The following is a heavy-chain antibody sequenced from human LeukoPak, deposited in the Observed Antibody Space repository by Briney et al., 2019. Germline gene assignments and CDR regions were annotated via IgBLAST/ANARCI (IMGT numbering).Heavy chain of an antibody. J-gene: IGHJ4*02. CDR2: IDPSDSYT. V-gene: IGHV5-10-1*01. Sequence: GESLKISCKGSGYSFTSYRISWVRQMPGKGLEWMGRIDPSDSYTNYSPSFQGHVTISADKSISTAYLQWSSLKASDTAMYYCARGDYGSEYYFDYWGQGTLVTVSS. D-gene: IGHD3-10*01. CDR3: ARGDYGSEYYFDY. CDR1: GYSFTSYR.